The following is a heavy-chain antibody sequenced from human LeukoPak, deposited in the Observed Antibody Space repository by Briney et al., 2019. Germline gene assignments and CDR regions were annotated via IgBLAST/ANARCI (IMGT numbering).Heavy chain of an antibody. CDR2: TNHSGST. D-gene: IGHD2-15*01. Sequence: SETLSLTCAVYGGSFSGYYWSWIRQPPGKGLEWIGETNHSGSTNYNPSLKSRVTISVDTSKNQFSLKLSSVTAADTAVYYCARGHCSGGSCYPDYWGQGTLVTVSS. V-gene: IGHV4-34*01. CDR3: ARGHCSGGSCYPDY. CDR1: GGSFSGYY. J-gene: IGHJ4*02.